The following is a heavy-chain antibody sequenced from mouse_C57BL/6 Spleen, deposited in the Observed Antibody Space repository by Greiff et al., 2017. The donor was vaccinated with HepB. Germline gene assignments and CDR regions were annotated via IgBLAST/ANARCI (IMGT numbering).Heavy chain of an antibody. J-gene: IGHJ3*01. CDR3: ARSGDYYGSSYGFAY. CDR1: GYTFTSYW. Sequence: QVQLQQPGAELVKPGASVKLSCKASGYTFTSYWMQWVKQRPGQGLEWIGEIDPSDSYTNYNQKFKGKATLTVDTSSSTAYMQLSSLTSEDSAVYYCARSGDYYGSSYGFAYWGKGTLVTVSA. CDR2: IDPSDSYT. V-gene: IGHV1-50*01. D-gene: IGHD1-1*01.